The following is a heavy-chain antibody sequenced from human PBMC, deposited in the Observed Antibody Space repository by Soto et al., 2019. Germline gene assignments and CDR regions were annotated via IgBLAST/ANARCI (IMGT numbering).Heavy chain of an antibody. CDR1: GFTFRNNV. V-gene: IGHV3-23*01. J-gene: IGHJ4*02. CDR2: ITGSGRDT. Sequence: EVPLLESGGGLAQPGGSLRLSCAASGFTFRNNVLSWVRQAPGQGLDWVSGITGSGRDTYYADSVKGRFTISRDTSKNMVLLAMNSLRAEDTALYDWAKNGLDNSPSAIDSWGPGTLVTVSS. CDR3: AKNGLDNSPSAIDS. D-gene: IGHD2-8*01.